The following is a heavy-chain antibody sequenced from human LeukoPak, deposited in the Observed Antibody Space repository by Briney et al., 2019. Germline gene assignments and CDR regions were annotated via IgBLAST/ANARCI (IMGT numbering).Heavy chain of an antibody. J-gene: IGHJ6*02. Sequence: GRSLRLSCAASGFTVSSNYMSWVRQAPGKGLEWVSVIYSGGSTYYADSVKGRFTISRDNSKNTLYLQMNSLRAEDTAVYYCARDYVSGWDYYGMDVWGQGTTVTVSS. CDR3: ARDYVSGWDYYGMDV. CDR2: IYSGGST. CDR1: GFTVSSNY. V-gene: IGHV3-53*01. D-gene: IGHD6-19*01.